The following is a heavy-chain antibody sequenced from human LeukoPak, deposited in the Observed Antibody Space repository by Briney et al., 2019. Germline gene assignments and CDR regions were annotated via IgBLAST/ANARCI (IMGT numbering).Heavy chain of an antibody. Sequence: GGPLRLSCAASGFTLSSYAMSWVRQAPGRGLEWVSSISGSSSYIYYADSVKGRFTISRDNAKNSLYLQMNSLRAEDMALYYCAKENMVRGVMGYYYMDVWGKGTTVTVSS. CDR3: AKENMVRGVMGYYYMDV. CDR1: GFTLSSYA. D-gene: IGHD3-10*01. CDR2: ISGSSSYI. V-gene: IGHV3-21*04. J-gene: IGHJ6*03.